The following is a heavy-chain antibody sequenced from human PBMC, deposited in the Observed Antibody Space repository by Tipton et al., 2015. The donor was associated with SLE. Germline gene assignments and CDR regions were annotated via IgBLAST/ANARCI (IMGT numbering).Heavy chain of an antibody. CDR3: AKDRIAVAGYGMDV. D-gene: IGHD6-19*01. J-gene: IGHJ6*02. V-gene: IGHV3-30*18. Sequence: SLRLSCAASGFTFMNYWMHWVRQAPGKGLEWVAVIWYDGSNKFHADSVRGRFTISRDNSENTLYLEMNRLRAEDTAVYYCAKDRIAVAGYGMDVWGQGASVTVSS. CDR1: GFTFMNYW. CDR2: IWYDGSNK.